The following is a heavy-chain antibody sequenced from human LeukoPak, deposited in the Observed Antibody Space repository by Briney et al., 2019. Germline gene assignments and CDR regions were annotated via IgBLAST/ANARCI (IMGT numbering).Heavy chain of an antibody. V-gene: IGHV3-30-3*01. D-gene: IGHD4-23*01. CDR2: ISYDGSNK. CDR3: ARASYGGNSYYYGMDV. Sequence: GGSLRLSCAASGFTFSSYAMHWVRQAPGKGLEWVAVISYDGSNKYYADSVKGRFTISRDNSKNTLYLQMNSLRAEDTAVYYCARASYGGNSYYYGMDVWGQGTTVTVSS. CDR1: GFTFSSYA. J-gene: IGHJ6*02.